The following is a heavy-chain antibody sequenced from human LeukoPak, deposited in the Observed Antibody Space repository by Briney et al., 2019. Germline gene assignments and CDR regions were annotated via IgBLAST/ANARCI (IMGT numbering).Heavy chain of an antibody. V-gene: IGHV3-30-3*01. J-gene: IGHJ4*02. Sequence: GGSLRLSCAASGFTFSSYAMHWVRKAPGKGLEWVAVISYDGSNKYYADSVKGRFTISRDNSKNTLYLQMNSLRAEDTAVYYCAREVEGYFDYWGQGTLVTVSS. CDR3: AREVEGYFDY. CDR1: GFTFSSYA. CDR2: ISYDGSNK.